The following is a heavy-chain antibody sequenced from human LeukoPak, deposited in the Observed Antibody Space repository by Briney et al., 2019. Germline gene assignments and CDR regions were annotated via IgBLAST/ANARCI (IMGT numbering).Heavy chain of an antibody. D-gene: IGHD6-6*01. Sequence: GGSLRLSCEVSGFTFSLHAMTWVRQAPGKRLEWVSGISGAGSNTYYAGSVKGRFTISRDNSRNTLYLQMNSLRAEDTAVYYCAKGLLEFSRSSGYYYYGMDVWGQGTTVTVSS. V-gene: IGHV3-23*01. CDR2: ISGAGSNT. CDR3: AKGLLEFSRSSGYYYYGMDV. CDR1: GFTFSLHA. J-gene: IGHJ6*02.